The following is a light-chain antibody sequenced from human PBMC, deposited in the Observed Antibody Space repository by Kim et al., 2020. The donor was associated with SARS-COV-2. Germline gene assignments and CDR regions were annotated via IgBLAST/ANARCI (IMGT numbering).Light chain of an antibody. V-gene: IGLV1-44*01. J-gene: IGLJ3*02. CDR1: TSNIETNT. Sequence: GRRVIISCSGGTSNIETNTVSWYQQLPRTAPKLLMYSDNYRPSGVPDRFSGSKSGTSASLAISGLQSEDEADYYCAAWDDSLDGPVFGGGTKLTVL. CDR2: SDN. CDR3: AAWDDSLDGPV.